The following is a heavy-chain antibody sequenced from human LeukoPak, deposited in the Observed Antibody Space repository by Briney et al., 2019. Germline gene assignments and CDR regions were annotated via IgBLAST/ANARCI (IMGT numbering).Heavy chain of an antibody. CDR2: IFSGDSHT. CDR3: ARSSVNWFDP. CDR1: GYSFTNYW. V-gene: IGHV5-51*01. Sequence: GESLKIFLKGSGYSFTNYWIGRVRPMPGKGLEWMGIIFSGDSHTRYSPSFQGQVTMSADKSISTAYLQWSSLRASDTAMYYCARSSVNWFDPWGQGTLVTVSS. D-gene: IGHD3-3*01. J-gene: IGHJ5*02.